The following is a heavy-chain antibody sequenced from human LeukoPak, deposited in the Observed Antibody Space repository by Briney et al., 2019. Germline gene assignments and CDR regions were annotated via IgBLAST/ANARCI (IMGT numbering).Heavy chain of an antibody. CDR3: ARGRFLDAFDI. J-gene: IGHJ3*02. Sequence: PSETLSLTCTVSGGSISSYYWSWVRQPPGKGLEWIGYIYYSGSTKYKPSLKSRVTISVDTSKNQFSLKLSSVTAADTAVYYCARGRFLDAFDIWGQGTMVTVSS. D-gene: IGHD3-3*01. V-gene: IGHV4-59*01. CDR1: GGSISSYY. CDR2: IYYSGST.